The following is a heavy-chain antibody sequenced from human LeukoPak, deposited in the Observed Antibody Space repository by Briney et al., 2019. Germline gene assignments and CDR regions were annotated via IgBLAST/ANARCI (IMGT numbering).Heavy chain of an antibody. CDR2: ITTSSDYT. CDR3: ARLGGSGWSLDY. CDR1: RFTFSDYY. J-gene: IGHJ4*02. V-gene: IGHV3-11*06. Sequence: GGSLRLSCAAFRFTFSDYYMTWIRQAPGKGLEWVSYITTSSDYTNYADSVKGRFTISRDNSKNSLFLQMNSLRAEDTAVYYCARLGGSGWSLDYWGQGTLVTVSS. D-gene: IGHD6-19*01.